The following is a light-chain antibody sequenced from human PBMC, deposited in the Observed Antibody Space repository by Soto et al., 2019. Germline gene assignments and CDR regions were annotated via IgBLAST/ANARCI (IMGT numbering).Light chain of an antibody. Sequence: DIKMTQSPSSLSVSVGDRVTITCRASQDIGSSLGWFQQKPGKAPKSLIYAASTLQVGVPSRFSSSGSGTDFILTISSLQPEDFATYYCQQYNSYPRTFGQGTKVEIK. J-gene: IGKJ1*01. CDR1: QDIGSS. CDR3: QQYNSYPRT. V-gene: IGKV1-16*01. CDR2: AAS.